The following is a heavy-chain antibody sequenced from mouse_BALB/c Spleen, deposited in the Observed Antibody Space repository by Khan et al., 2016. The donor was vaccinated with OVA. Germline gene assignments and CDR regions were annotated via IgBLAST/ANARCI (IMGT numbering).Heavy chain of an antibody. Sequence: QVQLKESGPELVRPGVSVKISCKGSGYTFTDYAMYWVKQSHAKSLEWIGLISTYSGNTNYNQKFKHKATMTVDKSSSTAYMKLARLTSEDSAIYYCARPAYDGYYDYWGQGTTLTVSS. CDR2: ISTYSGNT. J-gene: IGHJ2*01. D-gene: IGHD2-3*01. CDR3: ARPAYDGYYDY. CDR1: GYTFTDYA. V-gene: IGHV1S137*01.